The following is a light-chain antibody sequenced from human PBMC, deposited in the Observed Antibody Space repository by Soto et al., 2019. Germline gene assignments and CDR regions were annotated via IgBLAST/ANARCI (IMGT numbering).Light chain of an antibody. J-gene: IGKJ5*01. Sequence: QPPAKVCGYNGDRATLSCRASQSFSRLLAWYQQTPGQAPRLLIYDASTRATGIPPRFSGSGSGTDFTLTISSLEPEDSAVYYCQQRHMWPITFGQGTRLEIK. CDR1: QSFSRL. CDR3: QQRHMWPIT. V-gene: IGKV3-11*01. CDR2: DAS.